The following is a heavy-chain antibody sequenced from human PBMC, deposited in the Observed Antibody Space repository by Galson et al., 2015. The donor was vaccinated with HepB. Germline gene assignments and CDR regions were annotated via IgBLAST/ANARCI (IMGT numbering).Heavy chain of an antibody. V-gene: IGHV3-48*04. CDR1: GLTFNTYT. Sequence: SLRLSCAASGLTFNTYTVTWVRQALGKGLEWLSCISTSDDSVYYADSVKGRFSISIDNSKSSVYLQMSSLRVEDTAVYFCARGHGGISATWGQGTLVTVFS. CDR2: ISTSDDSV. D-gene: IGHD4-23*01. CDR3: ARGHGGISAT. J-gene: IGHJ5*02.